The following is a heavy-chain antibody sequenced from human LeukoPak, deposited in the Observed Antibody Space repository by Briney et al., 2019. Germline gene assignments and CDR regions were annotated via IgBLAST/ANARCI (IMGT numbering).Heavy chain of an antibody. J-gene: IGHJ5*02. CDR1: GGSIGSYY. Sequence: SETLSLTCTVSGGSIGSYYWSWIRQPPGKGLEWIGYNYYSGSTNYNPSLKSRVTISVDTSKNQFSLKLSSVTAADTAVYYCAIFDWVGNWFDPWGQGTLVTVSS. CDR3: AIFDWVGNWFDP. CDR2: NYYSGST. D-gene: IGHD3-9*01. V-gene: IGHV4-59*01.